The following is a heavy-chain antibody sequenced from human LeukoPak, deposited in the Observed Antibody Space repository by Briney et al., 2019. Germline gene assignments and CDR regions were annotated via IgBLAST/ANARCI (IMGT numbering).Heavy chain of an antibody. J-gene: IGHJ4*02. CDR1: GGSISTGY. D-gene: IGHD3-16*01. V-gene: IGHV4-59*01. CDR2: KYDGRPA. Sequence: LETLSLTCSVSGGSISTGYWTWIRQTPVKGLEWFGYKYDGRPANINPSLRSRATISVDTSKNQFSLQLPSVTAADTVIYYCAKTSRYNYDLFDSWGQGTLVTVSS. CDR3: AKTSRYNYDLFDS.